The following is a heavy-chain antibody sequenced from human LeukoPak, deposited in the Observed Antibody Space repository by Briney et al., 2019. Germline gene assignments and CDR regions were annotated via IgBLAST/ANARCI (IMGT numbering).Heavy chain of an antibody. Sequence: GGSLRLSCAASGLRFSDYYVSWIRQAPGKGLQWVSYISSGGDIMHYADSVKGRFTISRDNSKNTLYLQMNSLRAEDTAVYYCATTLTGGETWFDPWGQGTLVTVSS. CDR1: GLRFSDYY. D-gene: IGHD4-17*01. CDR2: ISSGGDIM. J-gene: IGHJ5*02. V-gene: IGHV3-11*04. CDR3: ATTLTGGETWFDP.